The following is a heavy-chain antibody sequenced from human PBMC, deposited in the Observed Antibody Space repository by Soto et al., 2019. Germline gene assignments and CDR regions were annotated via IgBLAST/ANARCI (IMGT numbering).Heavy chain of an antibody. D-gene: IGHD6-19*01. CDR2: IWYDGGNK. CDR3: ARDGQWLPRDGLRSSYYFAF. CDR1: GFNFSSYV. V-gene: IGHV3-33*01. J-gene: IGHJ4*02. Sequence: QVQLVESGGGVVQPGRSLRLSCAASGFNFSSYVMHWVRQAPGKGLEWVAVIWYDGGNKYYADSVKGRFTISRDNSKNSLYLQMKSLRAEGTAVYYCARDGQWLPRDGLRSSYYFAFWGQGTLVTVSS.